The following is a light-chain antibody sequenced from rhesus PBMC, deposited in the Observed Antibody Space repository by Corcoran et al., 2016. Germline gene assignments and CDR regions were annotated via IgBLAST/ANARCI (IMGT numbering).Light chain of an antibody. CDR2: AAS. V-gene: IGKV1-25*01. CDR1: QGIDTY. Sequence: DIQMTQSPSSLSASVGDRVTITCRASQGIDTYLFWYQQKPGKAPNPLIYAASTLQSGVPSRFSGSRSGTDFTLTITNLQPEDYGTYCCQQHHTYPYTFGQGTKVDVK. J-gene: IGKJ2*01. CDR3: QQHHTYPYT.